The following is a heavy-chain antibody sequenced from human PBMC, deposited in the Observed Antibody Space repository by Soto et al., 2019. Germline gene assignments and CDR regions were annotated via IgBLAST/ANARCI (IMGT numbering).Heavy chain of an antibody. CDR1: GGSISSGGYD. CDR3: ARGGVPAAMGGGMDV. Sequence: QVQLQESGPGLVKPSQTLCLICAVYGGSISSGGYDWSWIRQHPGKGLEWIGYIYYSGSTYYNPSLKSRVTISVDTSKNQFSLKLSSVTAADTAVYYCARGGVPAAMGGGMDVWGQGTTVTVSS. CDR2: IYYSGST. V-gene: IGHV4-31*11. D-gene: IGHD2-2*01. J-gene: IGHJ6*02.